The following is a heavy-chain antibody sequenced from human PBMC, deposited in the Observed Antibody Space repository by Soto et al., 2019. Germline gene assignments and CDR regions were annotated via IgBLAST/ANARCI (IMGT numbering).Heavy chain of an antibody. CDR2: IYYSGST. Sequence: QVQLQESGPGLVKPSETLSLTCTVSGGSISSYYWSWIRQPPGKGLEWIGYIYYSGSTNYNPSLKSRVTRSVDTSKNQFSLKLSSVTAADTAVYYCARQNYGSSWTSYWYFDLWGRGTLVTVSS. J-gene: IGHJ2*01. CDR1: GGSISSYY. V-gene: IGHV4-59*08. CDR3: ARQNYGSSWTSYWYFDL. D-gene: IGHD6-13*01.